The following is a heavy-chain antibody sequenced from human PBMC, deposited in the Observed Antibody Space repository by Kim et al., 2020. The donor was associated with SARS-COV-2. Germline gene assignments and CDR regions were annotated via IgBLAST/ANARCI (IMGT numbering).Heavy chain of an antibody. CDR2: IKSKTDGGTT. CDR1: GFTFSNAW. D-gene: IGHD4-17*01. CDR3: TLPYGQSYYYYGMDV. J-gene: IGHJ6*02. Sequence: GGSLRLSCAASGFTFSNAWMSWVRQAPGKGLEWVGRIKSKTDGGTTDYAAPVKGRFTISRDDSKNTLYLQMNSLKTEDTAVYYCTLPYGQSYYYYGMDVWGQGTTVTVSS. V-gene: IGHV3-15*01.